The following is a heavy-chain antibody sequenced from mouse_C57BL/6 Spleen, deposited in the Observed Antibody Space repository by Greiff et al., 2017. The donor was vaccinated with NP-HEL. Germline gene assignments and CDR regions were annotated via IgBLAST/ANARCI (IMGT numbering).Heavy chain of an antibody. CDR2: IDPANGNT. V-gene: IGHV14-3*01. CDR3: ARSIYYYGSSWYFDV. D-gene: IGHD1-1*01. J-gene: IGHJ1*03. CDR1: GFNIKNTY. Sequence: EVQLQQSVAELVRPGASVKLSCTASGFNIKNTYMHWVKQRPEQGLEWIGRIDPANGNTKYVPKFQGKATITADTSSNTAYLQLSSLTSEDTAIYYCARSIYYYGSSWYFDVWGTGTTVTVSS.